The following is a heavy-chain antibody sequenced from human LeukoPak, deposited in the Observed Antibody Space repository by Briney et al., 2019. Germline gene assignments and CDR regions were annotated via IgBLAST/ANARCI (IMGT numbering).Heavy chain of an antibody. Sequence: PGGSLRLSCAASGFTLSSYSMNWVRQAPGKGLEWVSPFNSSSSHIYYADSVKGRFTISRDNAKNSLYLQMSSLRAEDTAVYYCARGVAAARYDAFDIWGQGTMVTVSS. CDR2: FNSSSSHI. J-gene: IGHJ3*02. D-gene: IGHD6-13*01. V-gene: IGHV3-21*01. CDR3: ARGVAAARYDAFDI. CDR1: GFTLSSYS.